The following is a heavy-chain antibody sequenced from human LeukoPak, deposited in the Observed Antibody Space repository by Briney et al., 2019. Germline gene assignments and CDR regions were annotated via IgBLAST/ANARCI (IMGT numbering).Heavy chain of an antibody. CDR2: ISAYNGNT. V-gene: IGHV1-18*01. J-gene: IGHJ4*02. Sequence: ASVKVSCKAFGFTFTSYGFTWVRRAPGQGPEWMGWISAYNGNTNYAQQLRGRVTMTTDTSTSTVYMELSSLRSEDTAVCYCATDVIRSGSYYDYWGQGTLVTVSS. D-gene: IGHD1-26*01. CDR1: GFTFTSYG. CDR3: ATDVIRSGSYYDY.